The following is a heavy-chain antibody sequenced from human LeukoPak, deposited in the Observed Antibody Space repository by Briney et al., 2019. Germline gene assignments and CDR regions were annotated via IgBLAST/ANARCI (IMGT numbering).Heavy chain of an antibody. CDR1: GFTFSSYS. V-gene: IGHV3-21*01. CDR3: ARDTEYSSSSFILYYYGMDV. J-gene: IGHJ6*02. D-gene: IGHD6-6*01. CDR2: ISSSSSYI. Sequence: GGSLRLSCAASGFTFSSYSMNWVRQATGKGLEWVSSISSSSSYIYYADSVKGRFTISRDNAKNSLYLQMNSLRAEDTAVYYCARDTEYSSSSFILYYYGMDVWGQGTTVTVSS.